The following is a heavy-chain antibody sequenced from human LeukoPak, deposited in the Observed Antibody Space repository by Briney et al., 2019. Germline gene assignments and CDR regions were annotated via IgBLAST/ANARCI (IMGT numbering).Heavy chain of an antibody. D-gene: IGHD3-22*01. V-gene: IGHV4-31*03. CDR1: GGSISSGGYY. CDR2: IYYSGST. Sequence: SETLSLTCTVSGGSISSGGYYWSWIRQHPGKGLEWIGYIYYSGSTYYNPSLKSRVTISVDTSKNQFSLKLSSVTAADTAVYYCGIDETGGYYPGYWGQGTLVTVSS. CDR3: GIDETGGYYPGY. J-gene: IGHJ4*02.